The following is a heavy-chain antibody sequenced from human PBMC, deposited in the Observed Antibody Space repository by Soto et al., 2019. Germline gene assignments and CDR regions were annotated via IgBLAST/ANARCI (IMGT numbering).Heavy chain of an antibody. D-gene: IGHD2-15*01. V-gene: IGHV3-23*01. CDR1: GFTFSSYA. CDR3: KRDVVVSSLPGADY. CDR2: IKAGGDDT. J-gene: IGHJ4*02. Sequence: EVQLLGSGGGLVRPGGSLRLSCAASGFTFSSYAMSWVRQAPGKGLEWVSAIKAGGDDTYYANSVKGRFTISRDNSKNTLYLQMNSLTVEDTAMYYCKRDVVVSSLPGADYWGQGTLVTVSS.